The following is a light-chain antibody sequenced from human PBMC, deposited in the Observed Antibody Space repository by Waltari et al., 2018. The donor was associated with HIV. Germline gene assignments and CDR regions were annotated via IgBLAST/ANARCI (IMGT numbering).Light chain of an antibody. Sequence: QSVLTQPPSVSGAPGQRVTISCTGSSSNIGAGYDVPWYQQLPGTAPKLPIYGNSNRPSGVPDRFSGSKSGTSASLAITGLQAEDEADYYCQSYDSSLSGSGVFGGGTKLTVL. CDR3: QSYDSSLSGSGV. CDR2: GNS. V-gene: IGLV1-40*01. J-gene: IGLJ2*01. CDR1: SSNIGAGYD.